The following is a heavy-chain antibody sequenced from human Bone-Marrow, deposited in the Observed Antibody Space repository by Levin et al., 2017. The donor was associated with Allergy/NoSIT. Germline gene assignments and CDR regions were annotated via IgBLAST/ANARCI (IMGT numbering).Heavy chain of an antibody. J-gene: IGHJ3*01. V-gene: IGHV4-59*02. Sequence: SQTLSLTCTVSGGSVPSSYWSWIRPPPGKGLELIGYNHYSGGTYYNPSLKSRGTISVDTSKNQLSLNLVSVTAADTAVYYCAGVVTVAAYDVWGQGTMVTVSS. CDR1: GGSVPSSY. CDR3: AGVVTVAAYDV. CDR2: NHYSGGT. D-gene: IGHD2-21*02.